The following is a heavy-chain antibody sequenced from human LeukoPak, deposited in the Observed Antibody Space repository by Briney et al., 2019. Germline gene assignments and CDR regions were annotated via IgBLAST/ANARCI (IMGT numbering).Heavy chain of an antibody. D-gene: IGHD6-13*01. J-gene: IGHJ5*02. CDR1: GYTFTGYY. Sequence: ASVKVSCKASGYTFTGYYMNWVRQAPGQGLEWMGWINPNSGRTNYAQNFQGRVTMTRDPSISTAYMELSGLTSNDTAVYYCARTREYSSSWYFPPFDPWGQGTLVTASS. CDR2: INPNSGRT. V-gene: IGHV1-2*02. CDR3: ARTREYSSSWYFPPFDP.